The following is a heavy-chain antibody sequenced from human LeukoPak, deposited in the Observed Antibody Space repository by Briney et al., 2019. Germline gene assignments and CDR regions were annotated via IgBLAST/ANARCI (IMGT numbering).Heavy chain of an antibody. D-gene: IGHD1-26*01. CDR3: ARDLPGGSVQTYYYYYMDV. CDR1: GYTFTGYY. CDR2: INPNSGGT. Sequence: ASVKVSCKASGYTFTGYYMHCVRQAPGQGLECMGRINPNSGGTNYAQKFQGRVTMTRDTSISTAYMELSRLRSDDTAVYYCARDLPGGSVQTYYYYYMDVWGKGTTVTVSS. J-gene: IGHJ6*03. V-gene: IGHV1-2*06.